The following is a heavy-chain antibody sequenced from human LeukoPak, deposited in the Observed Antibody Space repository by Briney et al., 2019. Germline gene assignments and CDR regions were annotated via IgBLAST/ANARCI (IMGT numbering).Heavy chain of an antibody. CDR2: IYYSGST. J-gene: IGHJ4*02. CDR1: GGSISSYY. Sequence: SETLSLTCTVSGGSISSYYWSWIRQPPAKGLEWIGYIYYSGSTNYNPSLKSRVTISVDTSKNQFSLKLSSVTAADTAVYYCERHRYFSVGYWGQGTLVTVSS. D-gene: IGHD2-15*01. V-gene: IGHV4-59*08. CDR3: ERHRYFSVGY.